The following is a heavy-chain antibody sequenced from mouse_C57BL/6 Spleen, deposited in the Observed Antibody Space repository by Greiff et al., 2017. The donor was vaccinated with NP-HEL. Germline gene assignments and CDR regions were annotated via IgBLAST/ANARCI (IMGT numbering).Heavy chain of an antibody. V-gene: IGHV1-64*01. CDR2: IHPNSGST. CDR3: ARIFYDGGFAY. Sequence: VQLQQPGAELVKPGASVKLSCKASGYTFTSYWMHWVKQRPGQGLEWIGMIHPNSGSTNYNEKFKSKATLTVDKSSSTAYMQLSSLTSEDSAVYYCARIFYDGGFAYWGQGTLVTVSA. J-gene: IGHJ3*01. D-gene: IGHD2-3*01. CDR1: GYTFTSYW.